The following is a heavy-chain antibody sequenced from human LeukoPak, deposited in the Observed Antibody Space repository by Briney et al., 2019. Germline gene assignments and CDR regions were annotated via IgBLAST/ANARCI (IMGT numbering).Heavy chain of an antibody. J-gene: IGHJ4*02. V-gene: IGHV1-69*06. CDR1: GYSFADYY. CDR2: IIPIFGTA. D-gene: IGHD1-20*01. Sequence: SVKVSCKASGYSFADYYMHWVRQAPGQGLEWMGGIIPIFGTANYAQKFQGRVTITADKSTSTAYMELSSLRSEDTAVYYCASITGTTVGYFDYWGQGTLVTVSS. CDR3: ASITGTTVGYFDY.